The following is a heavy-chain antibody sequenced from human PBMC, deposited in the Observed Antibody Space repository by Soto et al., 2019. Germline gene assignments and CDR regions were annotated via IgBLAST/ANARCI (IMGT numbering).Heavy chain of an antibody. CDR3: AREGDILTGHFDY. V-gene: IGHV3-30-3*01. CDR2: ISYDGSNK. Sequence: QVQLVESGGGVVQPGRSLRLSCAASGFTFSSYAMHWVRQAPGKGLEWVAVISYDGSNKYYADSVKGRFTISRDNSKNARYLQMNSLRAEDTAVYYCAREGDILTGHFDYWGQGTLVTVSS. D-gene: IGHD3-9*01. J-gene: IGHJ4*02. CDR1: GFTFSSYA.